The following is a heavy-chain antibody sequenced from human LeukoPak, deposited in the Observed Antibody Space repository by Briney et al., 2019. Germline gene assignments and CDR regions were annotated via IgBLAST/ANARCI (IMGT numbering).Heavy chain of an antibody. D-gene: IGHD3-10*01. V-gene: IGHV4-30-4*08. J-gene: IGHJ4*02. Sequence: PSETLSLTCTVSGGSLSSGDYCWSWIRQPPGKGLEWIGYIYYSGSTYYNPSLKSRVTISVDTSKDQFSLKLSSVTAADTAVYYCALITMVRGVFPYYFDYWGQGTLVTVSS. CDR1: GGSLSSGDYC. CDR3: ALITMVRGVFPYYFDY. CDR2: IYYSGST.